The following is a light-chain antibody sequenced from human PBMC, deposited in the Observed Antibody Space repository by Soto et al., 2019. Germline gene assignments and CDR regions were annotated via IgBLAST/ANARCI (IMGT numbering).Light chain of an antibody. J-gene: IGKJ5*01. V-gene: IGKV3-15*01. CDR3: QQYYDWPST. Sequence: EIVMTQSPATLSVSPGERATLSCRASQSVSSTLAWYQQKPGQAPRLLIYGASTRATGIPARFSGSGSGTEFTLTISSLQSEDFAVYYCQQYYDWPSTFGQGTRLEIK. CDR1: QSVSST. CDR2: GAS.